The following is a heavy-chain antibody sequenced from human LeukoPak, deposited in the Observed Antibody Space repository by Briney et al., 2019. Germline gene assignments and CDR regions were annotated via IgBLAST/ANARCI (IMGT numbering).Heavy chain of an antibody. CDR3: ARDSDSGFQ. D-gene: IGHD3-10*01. J-gene: IGHJ1*01. CDR1: GGSFNFYF. CDR2: IDNRGST. Sequence: PSETLSLTCTVSGGSFNFYFWHWLRQPPGKGLEWIGEIDNRGSTSYTPSLRGRVIVSVDTSRNDVSLKLTSVTAADTAVYYCARDSDSGFQWGQGTLVTVSS. V-gene: IGHV4-34*01.